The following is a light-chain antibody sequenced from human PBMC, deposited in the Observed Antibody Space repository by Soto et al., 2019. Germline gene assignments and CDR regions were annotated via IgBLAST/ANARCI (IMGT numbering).Light chain of an antibody. Sequence: QSVLTQPASVSGSPGQSITISCTGTSNDVGGYNYVSWYQHHPGKAPKLMIFEVSNRPSGVSNRFSGSKSGKTASLTISGLRAEDEADYYCTSYTSSSTLVFGGGTKVTVL. CDR1: SNDVGGYNY. V-gene: IGLV2-14*01. CDR3: TSYTSSSTLV. J-gene: IGLJ3*02. CDR2: EVS.